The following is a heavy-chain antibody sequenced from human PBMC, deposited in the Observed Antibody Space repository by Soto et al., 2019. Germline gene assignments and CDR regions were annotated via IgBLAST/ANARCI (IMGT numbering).Heavy chain of an antibody. CDR1: GYTFTDHY. J-gene: IGHJ4*02. CDR2: INPHSGDT. Sequence: QVQLVQSGAEVKKPGASVKVSYVASGYTFTDHYIHWVRQAPGQGLEWMGWINPHSGDTIYAQKFQGRVTLTRDTSISTAYMELSRLRSDDTAVYYCANLLWFGELLPLNYFDYWGQGTLVTVSS. D-gene: IGHD3-10*01. CDR3: ANLLWFGELLPLNYFDY. V-gene: IGHV1-2*02.